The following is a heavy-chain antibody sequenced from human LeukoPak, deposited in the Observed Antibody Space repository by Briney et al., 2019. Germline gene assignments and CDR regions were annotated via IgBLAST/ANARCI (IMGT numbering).Heavy chain of an antibody. CDR1: GFTFSNYW. Sequence: GGSLRLSCAASGFTFSNYWMSWVRQAPGKGLEWVANIKHDGSDDFYVDSVRGRFTVSRDNAKNSLYLQMRSLRVEDMAVYYCARDNTQRRGNEFHVEYYDALDSWGQGTRVTVSS. CDR3: ARDNTQRRGNEFHVEYYDALDS. J-gene: IGHJ3*01. CDR2: IKHDGSDD. D-gene: IGHD4-23*01. V-gene: IGHV3-7*01.